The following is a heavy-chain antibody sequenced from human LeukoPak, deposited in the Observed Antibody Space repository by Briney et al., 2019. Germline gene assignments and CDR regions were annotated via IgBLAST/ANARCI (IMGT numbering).Heavy chain of an antibody. J-gene: IGHJ3*02. V-gene: IGHV3-72*01. CDR2: TRNEANIYTT. Sequence: GGSLRLSCAASGFIFSDHYMDWVRQAPGKGLEWVGRTRNEANIYTTKYAASVKGRFTISRDDSKNSLYLQMNSLKTKDTAVYYCASPVGATTVRAFDIWGQGTMVTVSS. D-gene: IGHD1-26*01. CDR1: GFIFSDHY. CDR3: ASPVGATTVRAFDI.